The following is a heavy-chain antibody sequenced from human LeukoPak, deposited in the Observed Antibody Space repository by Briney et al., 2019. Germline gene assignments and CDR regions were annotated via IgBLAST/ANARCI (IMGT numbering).Heavy chain of an antibody. Sequence: PSETLSLTCTVSGGSISSYYWSWIRQPTGQGKEWIGRIYTSGRTNYNPSLKSRVTMSVDTSKNQFSLKLSSVTAADTAVYYCARDDFWSGYRAFDVWGQGTMVTVSS. J-gene: IGHJ3*01. CDR3: ARDDFWSGYRAFDV. CDR1: GGSISSYY. D-gene: IGHD3-3*01. CDR2: IYTSGRT. V-gene: IGHV4-4*07.